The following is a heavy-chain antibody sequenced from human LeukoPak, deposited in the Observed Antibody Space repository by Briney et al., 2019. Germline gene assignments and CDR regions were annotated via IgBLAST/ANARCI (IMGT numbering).Heavy chain of an antibody. V-gene: IGHV1-3*01. CDR1: GYTFTSYA. D-gene: IGHD3-22*01. Sequence: ASVKASCKASGYTFTSYAMHWVRQAPGQRLEWMGWINAGNGNTKYSQKFQGRVTITRDTSASTAYMELSSLRSEDTAVYYCARDSISSSGYFPWIPYYCYYGMDVWGQGTTVTVSS. CDR3: ARDSISSSGYFPWIPYYCYYGMDV. CDR2: INAGNGNT. J-gene: IGHJ6*02.